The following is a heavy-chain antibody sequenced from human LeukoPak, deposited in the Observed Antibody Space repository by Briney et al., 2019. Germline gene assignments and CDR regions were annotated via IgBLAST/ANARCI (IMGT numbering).Heavy chain of an antibody. CDR1: GYTFTSYA. D-gene: IGHD2-15*01. CDR2: INTNTGNP. V-gene: IGHV7-4-1*02. CDR3: ARPYCSGDNCHSYFDH. J-gene: IGHJ4*02. Sequence: ASVKVSCKASGYTFTSYAMNWVRQAPGQGLEWMGWINTNTGNPTYAQGFTGRFVFSLDASVNTTYLQISSLKAEDTAVYYCARPYCSGDNCHSYFDHWGQGTLVTVSS.